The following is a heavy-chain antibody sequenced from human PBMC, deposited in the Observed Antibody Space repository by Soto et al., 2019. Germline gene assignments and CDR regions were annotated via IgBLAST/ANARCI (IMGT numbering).Heavy chain of an antibody. J-gene: IGHJ6*02. D-gene: IGHD3-9*01. CDR3: ARETYYDILTGYRYYYGMDV. CDR2: IYYSGST. V-gene: IGHV4-30-4*01. Sequence: SETLSLTCTVSGGSISSGDYYWSWIRQPPGKGLEWIGYIYYSGSTYYNPSLKSRVTISVDTSKNQFSLKLSSVTAADTAVYYCARETYYDILTGYRYYYGMDVWGQGTTVTVSS. CDR1: GGSISSGDYY.